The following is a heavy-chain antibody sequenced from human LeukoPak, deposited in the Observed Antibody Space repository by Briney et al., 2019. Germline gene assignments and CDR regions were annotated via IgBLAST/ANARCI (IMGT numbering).Heavy chain of an antibody. Sequence: ASVKVSCKASGYAFSTYYMHWVRQAPGQGLEWMGIINPTSGATNYAQRFQGRVTMTRDTSTSTVYMEVSSLRSEDTAVYYCARGPHIAAAGTWWLDPWGQGTLVTVSS. V-gene: IGHV1-46*01. CDR1: GYAFSTYY. CDR2: INPTSGAT. D-gene: IGHD6-13*01. CDR3: ARGPHIAAAGTWWLDP. J-gene: IGHJ5*02.